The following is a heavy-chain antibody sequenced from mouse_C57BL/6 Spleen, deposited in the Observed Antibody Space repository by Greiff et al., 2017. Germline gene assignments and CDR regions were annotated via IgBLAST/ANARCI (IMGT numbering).Heavy chain of an antibody. J-gene: IGHJ4*01. CDR3: ASIDY. CDR2: ISSGGSTI. V-gene: IGHV5-17*01. CDR1: GFTFSDYG. Sequence: EVKLMESGGGLVKPGGSLKLSCAASGFTFSDYGMHWVRQAPGKGLEWVAYISSGGSTIYYADTVKGRFTISRDNAKITLFFQISSLRSEDTSMYYCASIDYWGQGTSVTVSS.